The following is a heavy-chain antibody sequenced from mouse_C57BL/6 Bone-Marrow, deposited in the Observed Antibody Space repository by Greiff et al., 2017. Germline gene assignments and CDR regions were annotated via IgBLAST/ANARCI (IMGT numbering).Heavy chain of an antibody. J-gene: IGHJ1*03. CDR2: ISDGGSYT. CDR3: AREGYDDYDEGWYFDV. CDR1: GFTFSSYA. D-gene: IGHD2-4*01. V-gene: IGHV5-4*01. Sequence: EVQGVESGGGLVKPGGSLKLSCAASGFTFSSYAMSWVRQTPEKRLEWVATISDGGSYTYYPDNVKGRFTISRDNAKNNLYLQMSHLKSDDTAMYYCAREGYDDYDEGWYFDVWGTGTTVTVSS.